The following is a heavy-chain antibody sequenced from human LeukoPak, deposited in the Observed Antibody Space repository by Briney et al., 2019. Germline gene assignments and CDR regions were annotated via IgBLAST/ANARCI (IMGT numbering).Heavy chain of an antibody. V-gene: IGHV3-23*01. CDR1: GGSFIESY. D-gene: IGHD3-16*02. J-gene: IGHJ5*02. CDR2: IGGSGGAT. Sequence: PSETLSLTCAVYGGSFIESYWSWVRQAPGKGLEWVSAIGGSGGATFYADSVKGRFTISRDNSKNTLYLQMNSLRAEDRALYYCAKGSTFGGVIVSHKWFDPWGQGTLVTVSS. CDR3: AKGSTFGGVIVSHKWFDP.